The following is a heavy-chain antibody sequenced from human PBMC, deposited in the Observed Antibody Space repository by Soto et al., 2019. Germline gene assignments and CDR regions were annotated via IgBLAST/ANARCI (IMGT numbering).Heavy chain of an antibody. CDR1: GLTLSHAW. D-gene: IGHD1-1*01. Sequence: EVQLVESGGGFVEPGGSLRLSCVGSGLTLSHAWMTWVRQAPGKGLEWVGRIKTKGEGGTMDYAAPVKGRFSVSRDDSENTLYLHMSSLHSADTAMYDDVADLPGVRTNWRFDYWGQGTLVTVCS. CDR2: IKTKGEGGTM. V-gene: IGHV3-15*07. J-gene: IGHJ4*02. CDR3: VADLPGVRTNWRFDY.